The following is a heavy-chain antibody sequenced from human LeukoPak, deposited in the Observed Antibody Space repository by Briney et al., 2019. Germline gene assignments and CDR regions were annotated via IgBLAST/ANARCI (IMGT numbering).Heavy chain of an antibody. D-gene: IGHD3-3*01. CDR1: GFTFSAYG. CDR2: ISSTNGYI. CDR3: AREKHSRIFGEVIRSPLRNYFDY. J-gene: IGHJ4*02. V-gene: IGHV3-21*01. Sequence: GGTLRLSCAASGFTFSAYGMSWVRQSPGQGLEWVSYISSTNGYIYYADSVRGRFTISRDTSKNTLYLQMNSLRAEDTAVYYCAREKHSRIFGEVIRSPLRNYFDYWGQGTLVTVSS.